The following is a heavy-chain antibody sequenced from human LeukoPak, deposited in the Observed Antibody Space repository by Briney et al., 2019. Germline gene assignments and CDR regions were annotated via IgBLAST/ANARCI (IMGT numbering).Heavy chain of an antibody. J-gene: IGHJ4*02. Sequence: TGGSLRLSCAASGFTFSNYATSWVRQAPGKGLEWVSSISSGSNYIYYADSVKGRFTISRDNAKNSLYLQMNSLRAEDTAVYYCARDPTMIEPFDYWGQGTLVTVSS. D-gene: IGHD3-22*01. CDR2: ISSGSNYI. V-gene: IGHV3-21*01. CDR3: ARDPTMIEPFDY. CDR1: GFTFSNYA.